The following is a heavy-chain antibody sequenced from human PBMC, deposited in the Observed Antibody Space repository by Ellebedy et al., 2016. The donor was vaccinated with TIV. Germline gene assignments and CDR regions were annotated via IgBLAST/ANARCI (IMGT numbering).Heavy chain of an antibody. V-gene: IGHV4-59*01. Sequence: MPGGSLRLSCTVSGGSISSYYWSWIRQPPGKGLEWIGSTSYSGSTNYNPSLKSRVTISVDTSKNQFSLKLSSVTAADTAVYYCARGYSSGWYNWFDPWGQGTLVTVSS. D-gene: IGHD6-19*01. J-gene: IGHJ5*02. CDR1: GGSISSYY. CDR3: ARGYSSGWYNWFDP. CDR2: TSYSGST.